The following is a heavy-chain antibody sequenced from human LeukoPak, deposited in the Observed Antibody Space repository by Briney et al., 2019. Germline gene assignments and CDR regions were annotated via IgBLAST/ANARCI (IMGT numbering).Heavy chain of an antibody. CDR2: IKSDGTYI. J-gene: IGHJ4*02. CDR1: GFTFSRYW. Sequence: GGSLRLSCAASGFTFSRYWMHWVRQGPGKGLVWVARIKSDGTYISYADYVKGRFTISRDNAKSTLYLQMNSLRAEDTAVYYCARASGYFDYWGQGTLVTVSS. V-gene: IGHV3-74*01. CDR3: ARASGYFDY. D-gene: IGHD1-26*01.